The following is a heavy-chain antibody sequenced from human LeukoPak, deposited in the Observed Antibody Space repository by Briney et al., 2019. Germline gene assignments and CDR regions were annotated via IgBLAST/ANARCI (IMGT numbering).Heavy chain of an antibody. CDR2: FYPDDSET. V-gene: IGHV5-51*01. Sequence: GESLQISFKASGYNFTSYWIAWVRQMPGKGLEWMGIFYPDDSETRYSPSFQGQVTISADKSTSAAYLQWTSLKASDTAMYYCANSVAVAGTALDYWGQGTLVTVSS. CDR3: ANSVAVAGTALDY. D-gene: IGHD6-19*01. CDR1: GYNFTSYW. J-gene: IGHJ4*02.